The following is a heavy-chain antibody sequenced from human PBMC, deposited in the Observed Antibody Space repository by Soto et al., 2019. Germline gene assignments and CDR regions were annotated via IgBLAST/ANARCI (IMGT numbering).Heavy chain of an antibody. D-gene: IGHD4-17*01. CDR1: GGSISSYY. CDR2: IYYSGST. J-gene: IGHJ4*02. V-gene: IGHV4-59*01. CDR3: ARVPGGYGDYTLDY. Sequence: PSETLSLTCTVSGGSISSYYWSWIRQPPGKGLEWIGYIYYSGSTNYNPSLKSRVTISVDTSKNQFSLKLSSVTAADTAVYYCARVPGGYGDYTLDYWGQGTLVTV.